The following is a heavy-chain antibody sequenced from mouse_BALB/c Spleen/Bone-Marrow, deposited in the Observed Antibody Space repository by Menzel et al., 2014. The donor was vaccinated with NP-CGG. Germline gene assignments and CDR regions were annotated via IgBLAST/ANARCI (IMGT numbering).Heavy chain of an antibody. Sequence: QVQLQQSGPGLVAPSQSLPITCTVSGFSLTGYGVNWVRQPPGKGLEWLGMIWGDGSTDYNSALKSRLSISKDNSKSQVFLKMNSLQTDDTARYYCARELGHYAMDYWGQGTSVTVSS. D-gene: IGHD4-1*01. CDR2: IWGDGST. CDR1: GFSLTGYG. CDR3: ARELGHYAMDY. J-gene: IGHJ4*01. V-gene: IGHV2-6-7*01.